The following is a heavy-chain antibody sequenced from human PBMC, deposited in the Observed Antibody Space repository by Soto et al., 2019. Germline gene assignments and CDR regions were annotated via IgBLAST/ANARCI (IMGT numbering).Heavy chain of an antibody. CDR2: IYHNGRF. D-gene: IGHD1-1*01. Sequence: PSETLSLTCAVSGGSITSNWWSWVRQPPGKGLEWIGEIYHNGRFNYNPSLRSRLTISIDKSKNQLSLKLTSVTAADTAVLYCVRNQWYRFAPCGPGTLLPGSS. CDR3: VRNQWYRFAP. J-gene: IGHJ5*02. V-gene: IGHV4-4*02. CDR1: GGSITSNW.